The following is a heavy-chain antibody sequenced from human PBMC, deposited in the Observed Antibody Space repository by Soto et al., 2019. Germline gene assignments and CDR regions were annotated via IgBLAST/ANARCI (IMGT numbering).Heavy chain of an antibody. V-gene: IGHV1-8*01. Sequence: ASVKVSCKASGYTFTTCDIHWVRQAPGQGLEWMGWMNPSTGNTGYAQKFQGRVTMTRNTSISTAYMEVSSLSSEDTAVYYCARGDSSSWHRPYGMDVWGQGTTVTVSS. D-gene: IGHD6-13*01. J-gene: IGHJ6*02. CDR1: GYTFTTCD. CDR2: MNPSTGNT. CDR3: ARGDSSSWHRPYGMDV.